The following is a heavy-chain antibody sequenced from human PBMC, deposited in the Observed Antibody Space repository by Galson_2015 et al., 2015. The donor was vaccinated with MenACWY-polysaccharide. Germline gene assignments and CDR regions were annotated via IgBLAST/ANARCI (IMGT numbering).Heavy chain of an antibody. V-gene: IGHV3-30*02. J-gene: IGHJ3*02. CDR1: GFTFSSYG. D-gene: IGHD3-16*01. CDR3: ACSDPAGEFYDAFDI. CDR2: IRGDGSNK. Sequence: SLRLSCAASGFTFSSYGIHWVRQAPGKGLEWVAFIRGDGSNKYYADSVKGRFTISRDNSKNTLYLQMNSLRVEDTAVYFCACSDPAGEFYDAFDIWGQGTMVTVSS.